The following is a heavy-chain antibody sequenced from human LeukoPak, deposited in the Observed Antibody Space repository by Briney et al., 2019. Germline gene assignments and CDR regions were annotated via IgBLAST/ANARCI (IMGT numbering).Heavy chain of an antibody. CDR1: GFTFSSYG. CDR3: ARDLEMATISGFDY. CDR2: ISSSSSTI. V-gene: IGHV3-48*02. Sequence: GGSLRLSCAASGFTFSSYGMHWVRQAPGKGLEWVAYISSSSSTIYYKDSVKGRFSISRDNAKNSLYLQMNSLRDEDTAVYYCARDLEMATISGFDYWGQGTLVTVSS. D-gene: IGHD5-24*01. J-gene: IGHJ4*02.